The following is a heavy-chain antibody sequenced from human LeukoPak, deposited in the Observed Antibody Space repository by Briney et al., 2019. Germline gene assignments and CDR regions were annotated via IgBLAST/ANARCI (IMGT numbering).Heavy chain of an antibody. V-gene: IGHV3-7*01. D-gene: IGHD6-13*01. CDR2: IKEDGSEK. Sequence: GGSLRLSCAASGFAFSNYWMSWVRQAPGKGLEWVANIKEDGSEKYYVDSVKGRFTISRDNARNSLYLQMNSLRAEDTAVYYCAGGRQLGYWGQGTLVTVSS. CDR3: AGGRQLGY. J-gene: IGHJ4*02. CDR1: GFAFSNYW.